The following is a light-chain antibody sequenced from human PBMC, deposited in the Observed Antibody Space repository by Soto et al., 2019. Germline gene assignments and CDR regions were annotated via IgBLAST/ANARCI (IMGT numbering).Light chain of an antibody. CDR3: AAWDDSLNGVV. Sequence: QPVLTQPPSVSEAPRQRVTISCSGSRSNLGNNAVTWYQQLPGKAPKLLIYYDDLLPSGVSDRFSGSKSGTSASLAISGLQSEDEADYYCAAWDDSLNGVVFGGGTKVTVL. V-gene: IGLV1-36*01. CDR2: YDD. CDR1: RSNLGNNA. J-gene: IGLJ2*01.